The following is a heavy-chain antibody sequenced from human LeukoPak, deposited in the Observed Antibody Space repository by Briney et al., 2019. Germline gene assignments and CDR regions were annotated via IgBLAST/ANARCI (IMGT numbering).Heavy chain of an antibody. CDR2: IIPIFGTA. CDR3: ARGGYYDSSGYYSPEYFQH. V-gene: IGHV1-69*05. Sequence: APVKVSCKASGGTFSSYAISWVRQAPGQGLEWTGGIIPIFGTANYAQKFQGRVTITTDESTSTAYMELSSLRSEDTAVYYCARGGYYDSSGYYSPEYFQHWGQGTLVTVSS. J-gene: IGHJ1*01. CDR1: GGTFSSYA. D-gene: IGHD3-22*01.